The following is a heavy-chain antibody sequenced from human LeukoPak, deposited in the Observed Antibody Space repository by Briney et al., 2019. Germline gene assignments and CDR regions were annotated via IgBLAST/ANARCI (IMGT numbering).Heavy chain of an antibody. CDR3: ARSKSGGSHLFDY. V-gene: IGHV1-69*04. Sequence: ASVKVSCEASGGTFSSYAISWVRQAPGQGLEWMGRIIPILGIANYAQKFQGRVTITADKSTSTAYMELSSLRSEDTAVYYCARSKSGGSHLFDYWGQGTLVTVSS. D-gene: IGHD2-15*01. J-gene: IGHJ4*02. CDR1: GGTFSSYA. CDR2: IIPILGIA.